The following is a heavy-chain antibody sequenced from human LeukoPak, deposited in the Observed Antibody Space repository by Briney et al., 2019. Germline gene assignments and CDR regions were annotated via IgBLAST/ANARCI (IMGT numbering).Heavy chain of an antibody. D-gene: IGHD2/OR15-2a*01. J-gene: IGHJ5*02. CDR3: AMVLYHSGRPGP. CDR1: GGTLIGYD. CDR2: INHSGST. Sequence: PSETLSLTCAVYGGTLIGYDWSWIRQPPGKELEWIGEINHSGSTNYSPSLKSRVTISIDTSKNQFSLKVNSVTAADTAVYYCAMVLYHSGRPGPWGQGTLVTVSP. V-gene: IGHV4-34*08.